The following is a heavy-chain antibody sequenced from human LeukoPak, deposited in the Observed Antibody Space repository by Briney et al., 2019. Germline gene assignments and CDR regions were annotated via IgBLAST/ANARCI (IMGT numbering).Heavy chain of an antibody. CDR2: IYYSGST. J-gene: IGHJ6*03. CDR1: GGSISNYY. D-gene: IGHD6-19*01. V-gene: IGHV4-59*01. Sequence: MASETLSLTCTVSGGSISNYYWSWIRPPPGMGLEWIGYIYYSGSTNYNPSLKSRVTISVDTSKNQFSLKLSSVTAADTAVYYCATNSLAVAGAYYYYYMDVWGKGTTVTVSS. CDR3: ATNSLAVAGAYYYYYMDV.